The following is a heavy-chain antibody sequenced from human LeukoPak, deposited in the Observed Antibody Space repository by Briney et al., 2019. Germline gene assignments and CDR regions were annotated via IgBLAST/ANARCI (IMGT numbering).Heavy chain of an antibody. J-gene: IGHJ4*02. CDR1: GFTFSNYA. Sequence: PGGSLRLSCAASGFTFSNYAMHWVRQAPGKGLEYVSTITSNGGTTYYANSVKGRFTISRDNSNNTLYLQMGSLRGEDMAFYYCARGSSGWYSHFDYWGQGTLVTVSS. CDR2: ITSNGGTT. D-gene: IGHD6-19*01. V-gene: IGHV3-64*01. CDR3: ARGSSGWYSHFDY.